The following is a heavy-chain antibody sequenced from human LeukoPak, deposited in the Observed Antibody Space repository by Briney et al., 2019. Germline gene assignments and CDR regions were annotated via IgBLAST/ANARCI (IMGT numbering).Heavy chain of an antibody. Sequence: GGSLRLSCAASGFTFSSYAMHWVRQAPGKGLEWVAVISYDGSNKYYADSVKGRFTISRDNSKNTLYLQMNSLRAEDTAVYYCASSSWFFNYFDYWGQGTLVTVSS. D-gene: IGHD6-13*01. CDR3: ASSSWFFNYFDY. V-gene: IGHV3-30*04. J-gene: IGHJ4*02. CDR1: GFTFSSYA. CDR2: ISYDGSNK.